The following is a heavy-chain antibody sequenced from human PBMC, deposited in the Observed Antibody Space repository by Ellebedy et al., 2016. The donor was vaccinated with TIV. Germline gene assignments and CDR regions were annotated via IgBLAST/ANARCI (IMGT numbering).Heavy chain of an antibody. Sequence: ASVKVSXXASGYTFTGYYLHWVRQAPGQGLEWMGWINPNSGGTNYAQKFQGWVTMTRDTSINTAYMELSRLRSDDTAVYYCARGYYSDSSGYFPYWGQGALVTVPS. J-gene: IGHJ4*02. CDR1: GYTFTGYY. CDR3: ARGYYSDSSGYFPY. V-gene: IGHV1-2*04. D-gene: IGHD3-22*01. CDR2: INPNSGGT.